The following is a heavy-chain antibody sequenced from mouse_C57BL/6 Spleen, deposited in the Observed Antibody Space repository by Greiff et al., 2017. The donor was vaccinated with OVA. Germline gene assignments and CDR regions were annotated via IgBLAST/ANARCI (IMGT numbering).Heavy chain of an antibody. J-gene: IGHJ2*01. CDR2: IDPENGDT. CDR3: TTEYYGSSPYYFDY. Sequence: EVQLVESGAELVRPGASVKLSCTASGFNIKDDYMHWVKQRPEQGLEWIGWIDPENGDTEYASKFQGKATITADTSSNTAYLQLSSLTSEDTAVYYCTTEYYGSSPYYFDYWGQGTTLTVSS. V-gene: IGHV14-4*01. D-gene: IGHD1-1*01. CDR1: GFNIKDDY.